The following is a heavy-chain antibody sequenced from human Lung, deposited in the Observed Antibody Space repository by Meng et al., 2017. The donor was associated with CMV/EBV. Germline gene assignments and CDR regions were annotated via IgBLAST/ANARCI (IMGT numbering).Heavy chain of an antibody. J-gene: IGHJ6*02. CDR1: GASIDSDNYY. Sequence: SXTLSLXCTVSGASIDSDNYYWSWIRQPPGKGLEWIGYIYYSGSSFYNPSLKSRVTISLNMSKNQFSLYLSSVTAADTAVYYCARADYYNLMDVWGPGTTVTVSS. V-gene: IGHV4-30-4*02. CDR2: IYYSGSS. CDR3: ARADYYNLMDV.